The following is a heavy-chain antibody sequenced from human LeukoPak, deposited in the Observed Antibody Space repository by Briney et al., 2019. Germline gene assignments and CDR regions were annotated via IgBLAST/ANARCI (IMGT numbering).Heavy chain of an antibody. D-gene: IGHD5-18*01. V-gene: IGHV1-2*02. CDR1: GYTFTGYY. Sequence: GASVKVSCKASGYTFTGYYMHWVRQAPGQGLEWMGWINPNSGGTNYAQKFQGRVTMTRDTSISTAYMELSRLRSDDTAVYYCARAQGYSYGPTTRYYFDYWGQGTLVTVSS. CDR3: ARAQGYSYGPTTRYYFDY. J-gene: IGHJ4*02. CDR2: INPNSGGT.